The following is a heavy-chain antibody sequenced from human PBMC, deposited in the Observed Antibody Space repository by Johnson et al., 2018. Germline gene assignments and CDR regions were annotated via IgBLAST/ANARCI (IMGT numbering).Heavy chain of an antibody. J-gene: IGHJ5*02. Sequence: EQLQESGGTLVQPGGSLKLSCAASGFTFSNFWMHWVRRPPGKGLVWVSRIKRDGTSISYADSVRGRFTISRDNAKNILYLQMNSLRVEDTAVYYCVADWRNSGFHPGGQGTLVTVSS. CDR1: GFTFSNFW. V-gene: IGHV3-74*01. CDR3: VADWRNSGFHP. D-gene: IGHD3-3*01. CDR2: IKRDGTSI.